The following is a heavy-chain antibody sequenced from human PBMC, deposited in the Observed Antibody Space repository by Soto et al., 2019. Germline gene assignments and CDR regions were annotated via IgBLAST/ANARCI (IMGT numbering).Heavy chain of an antibody. J-gene: IGHJ2*01. CDR3: AGGDRTYDFWSGYYTGWYFDL. Sequence: QVQLQQWGAGLLKPSETLSLTCAVYGGSFSGYYWSWIRQPPGKGLEWSGEINHSGSTNYNPSLKSRVTISVDTSKNQFSLKLSSVTAADTAVYYCAGGDRTYDFWSGYYTGWYFDLWGRGTLVTVSS. D-gene: IGHD3-3*01. CDR1: GGSFSGYY. V-gene: IGHV4-34*01. CDR2: INHSGST.